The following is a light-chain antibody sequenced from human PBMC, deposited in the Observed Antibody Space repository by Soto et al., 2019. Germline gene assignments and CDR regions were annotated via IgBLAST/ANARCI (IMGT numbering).Light chain of an antibody. CDR2: DAS. CDR1: QDISNY. CDR3: KQYDNLPLT. Sequence: DIQMTHSPSSLSASVGDRVTITCQASQDISNYLNWYQQKPGKAPKLLIYDASNLETGVPSRFSGSGSGKDFTFTISSLQPEDIATYYCKQYDNLPLTIGGGTKVEIX. V-gene: IGKV1-33*01. J-gene: IGKJ4*01.